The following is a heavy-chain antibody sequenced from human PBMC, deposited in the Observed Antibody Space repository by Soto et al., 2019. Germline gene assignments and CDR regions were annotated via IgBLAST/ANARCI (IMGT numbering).Heavy chain of an antibody. D-gene: IGHD3-22*01. V-gene: IGHV1-18*01. CDR3: ARDRRPYYYDSSGYYPHY. CDR2: ISAYNGNT. J-gene: IGHJ4*02. CDR1: GYTFTSYG. Sequence: ASVKVSCKASGYTFTSYGISWVRQAPGQGLEWMGWISAYNGNTNYAQKLQGRVTMTTDTSTSTAYMELRSLRSDDTAVYYCARDRRPYYYDSSGYYPHYWGQGTLVTVPQ.